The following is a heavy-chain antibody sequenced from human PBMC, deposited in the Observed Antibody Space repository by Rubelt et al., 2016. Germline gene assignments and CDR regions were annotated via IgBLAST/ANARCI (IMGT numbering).Heavy chain of an antibody. V-gene: IGHV3-30*04. CDR3: ANPSHDVVNY. D-gene: IGHD2-15*01. Sequence: VRQAPGKGLEWVAVISYDGSNKYYADSVKGRFTISRDNSKNTLYLQMNSLRAEDTAVYYCANPSHDVVNYWGQGTLVTVSS. J-gene: IGHJ4*02. CDR2: ISYDGSNK.